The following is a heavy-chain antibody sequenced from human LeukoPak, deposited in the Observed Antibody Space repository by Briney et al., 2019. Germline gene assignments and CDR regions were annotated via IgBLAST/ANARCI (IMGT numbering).Heavy chain of an antibody. V-gene: IGHV3-30*09. CDR2: ISYDGSNK. D-gene: IGHD3-22*01. CDR1: GFTLSSDW. Sequence: GGSLRLSCVASGFTLSSDWMSWVRQAPGKGLEWVAVISYDGSNKYYADSVKGRFAISRDNSKNTLYLQMNSLRAEDTAVYYCARDYYDSSVVGFGVYWGQGTLVTVSS. J-gene: IGHJ4*02. CDR3: ARDYYDSSVVGFGVY.